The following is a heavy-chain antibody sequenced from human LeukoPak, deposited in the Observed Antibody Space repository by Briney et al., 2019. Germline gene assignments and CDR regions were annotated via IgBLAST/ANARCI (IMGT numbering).Heavy chain of an antibody. J-gene: IGHJ6*02. CDR3: ARERYYDILTGYILYDYGMDV. Sequence: ASVKVSCKASGYTFTSYGISWARQAPGQGLEWMGWISAYNGNTNYAQKLQGRVTMTTDTSTSTAYMELRSLRSDDTAVYYCARERYYDILTGYILYDYGMDVWGQGATVTVSS. CDR1: GYTFTSYG. D-gene: IGHD3-9*01. V-gene: IGHV1-18*01. CDR2: ISAYNGNT.